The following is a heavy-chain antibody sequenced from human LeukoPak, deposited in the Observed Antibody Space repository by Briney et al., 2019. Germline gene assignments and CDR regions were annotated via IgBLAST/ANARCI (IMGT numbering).Heavy chain of an antibody. Sequence: GGSLRLSCAASRFTFSDYYMVWIRQAPGKGLEWVSYISNSGSSTKYADSVKDRFTISRDNAKNSLSLQMNSVRPEDTAVYYCARADRTSWFDYWGQGTLVTVSS. D-gene: IGHD2-2*01. CDR1: RFTFSDYY. J-gene: IGHJ4*02. CDR2: ISNSGSST. CDR3: ARADRTSWFDY. V-gene: IGHV3-11*05.